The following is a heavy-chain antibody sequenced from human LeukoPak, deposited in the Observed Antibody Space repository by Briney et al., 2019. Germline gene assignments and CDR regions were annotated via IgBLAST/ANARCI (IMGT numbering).Heavy chain of an antibody. Sequence: SETLSLTCTVSGGSISSSNYYWGWIRQPPGKGLEWIGSIYHSGSTYYNPSLKSRVTISVDTSKNQFSLKLSSVTAADTAVYYCARDDSSIDYWGQGTLVTVSS. D-gene: IGHD2-2*01. CDR2: IYHSGST. J-gene: IGHJ4*02. CDR1: GGSISSSNYY. V-gene: IGHV4-39*07. CDR3: ARDDSSIDY.